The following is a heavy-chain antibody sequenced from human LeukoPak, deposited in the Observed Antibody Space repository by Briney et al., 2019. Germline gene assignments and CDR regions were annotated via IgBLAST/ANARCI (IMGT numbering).Heavy chain of an antibody. Sequence: SETLSLTCTVSGGSISSYYWSWIRQPPGKGLEWIGYTYYSGSTNYNPSLKSRVTISVDTSKNQFSLKLSSVTAADTAVYYCAREISMVRGVTGYYYGMDVWGQGTTVTVSS. V-gene: IGHV4-59*01. CDR3: AREISMVRGVTGYYYGMDV. CDR2: TYYSGST. CDR1: GGSISSYY. D-gene: IGHD3-10*01. J-gene: IGHJ6*02.